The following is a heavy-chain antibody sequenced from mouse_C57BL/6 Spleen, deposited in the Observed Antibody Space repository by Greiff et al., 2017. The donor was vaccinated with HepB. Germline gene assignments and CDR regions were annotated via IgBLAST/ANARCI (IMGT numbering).Heavy chain of an antibody. V-gene: IGHV1-81*01. CDR1: GYTFTSYG. J-gene: IGHJ3*01. D-gene: IGHD3-2*02. Sequence: VQLQQSGAELARPGASVKLSCKASGYTFTSYGISWVKQRTGQGLEWIGDIYPRSGNTYYNEKFKGKATLTADKSSSTAYMELRSLTSEDSAVYFCASPAQGVAYWGQGTLVTVSA. CDR2: IYPRSGNT. CDR3: ASPAQGVAY.